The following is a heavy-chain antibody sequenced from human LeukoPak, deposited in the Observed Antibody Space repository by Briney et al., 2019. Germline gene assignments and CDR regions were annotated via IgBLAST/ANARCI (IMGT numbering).Heavy chain of an antibody. CDR2: INHSGST. V-gene: IGHV4-34*01. Sequence: SETLSLTCAVYGGSFSGYYWSWVRQPPGKGLEWIGEINHSGSTNYNPSLKSRVTASVDTSKNQFSLKLSSVTAADMAVYYCARNDDYYYGMDVWGQGTTVTVSS. CDR3: ARNDDYYYGMDV. J-gene: IGHJ6*02. D-gene: IGHD1-1*01. CDR1: GGSFSGYY.